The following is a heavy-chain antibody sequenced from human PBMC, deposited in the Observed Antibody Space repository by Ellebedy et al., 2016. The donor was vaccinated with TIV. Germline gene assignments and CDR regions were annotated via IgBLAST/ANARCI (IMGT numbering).Heavy chain of an antibody. CDR3: ARPGIAEDWYFDL. Sequence: MPSETLSLTCTVSGGSISSSSYYWGWIRQPPGKGLEWIGSIYYSGSTYYNPSLKSRGTISVDTSKNQFSLKLSSVTAADTAVYYFARPGIAEDWYFDLWGRGTLVTVSS. D-gene: IGHD6-13*01. CDR1: GGSISSSSYY. CDR2: IYYSGST. J-gene: IGHJ2*01. V-gene: IGHV4-39*07.